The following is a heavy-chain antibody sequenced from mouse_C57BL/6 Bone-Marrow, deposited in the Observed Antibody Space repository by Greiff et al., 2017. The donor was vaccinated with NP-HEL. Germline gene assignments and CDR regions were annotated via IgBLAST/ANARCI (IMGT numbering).Heavy chain of an antibody. CDR1: GFTFSSYA. Sequence: EVMLVESGGGLVKPGGSLKLSCAASGFTFSSYAMSWVRQTPEKRLEWVATISDGGSYTYYPDNVKGRFTISRDNAKNNLYLQMSHLKSEDTAMYYCAREGLWYFDVWGTGTTVTVSS. CDR2: ISDGGSYT. V-gene: IGHV5-4*01. D-gene: IGHD3-1*01. J-gene: IGHJ1*03. CDR3: AREGLWYFDV.